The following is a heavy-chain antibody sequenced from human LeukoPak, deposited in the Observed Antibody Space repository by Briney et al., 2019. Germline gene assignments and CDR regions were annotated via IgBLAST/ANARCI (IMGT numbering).Heavy chain of an antibody. J-gene: IGHJ4*02. CDR3: AGVKDDVTKFDY. CDR1: GLDFSRYW. V-gene: IGHV3-7*01. CDR2: INQGVSRI. Sequence: GGSQTLSCAGSGLDFSRYWMAWVRQAPGKGVEGLASINQGVSRIRYVDSVKGRFTHSRANAKGSLFLQLPNLRVDAPTVYYRAGVKDDVTKFDYWGQGTLVTVSS. D-gene: IGHD2-8*01.